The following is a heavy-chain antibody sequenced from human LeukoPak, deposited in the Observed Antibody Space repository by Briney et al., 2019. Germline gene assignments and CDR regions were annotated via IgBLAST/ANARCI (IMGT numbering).Heavy chain of an antibody. V-gene: IGHV1-18*01. Sequence: GASVKVSCKASGYTFTSYGISWVRQAPGQGLEWMGWISAYNGNTNYAQKLQGRVTMTTDTSTSTAYMELRSLRSDDTAVYYCARESRDGYNSDAFDIWGQGTMVTVSS. CDR1: GYTFTSYG. CDR3: ARESRDGYNSDAFDI. J-gene: IGHJ3*02. CDR2: ISAYNGNT. D-gene: IGHD5-24*01.